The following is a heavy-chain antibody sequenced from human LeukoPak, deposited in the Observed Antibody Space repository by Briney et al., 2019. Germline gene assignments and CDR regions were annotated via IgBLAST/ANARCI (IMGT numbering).Heavy chain of an antibody. CDR3: ARDARNYTAMSVNWFDP. D-gene: IGHD5-18*01. CDR1: GGTFTSYA. Sequence: SSVKVCCKASGGTFTSYAISWVRQAPGQGREWMGGIIPIFGTANYAQKFQGRVTITADKSTSKAYMELSRLRSEDTAVYYCARDARNYTAMSVNWFDPWGQGTLVTGSS. J-gene: IGHJ5*02. V-gene: IGHV1-69*06. CDR2: IIPIFGTA.